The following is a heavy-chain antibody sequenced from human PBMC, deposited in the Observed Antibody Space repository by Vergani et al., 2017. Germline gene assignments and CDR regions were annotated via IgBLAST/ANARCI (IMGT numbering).Heavy chain of an antibody. CDR3: ARGGIAACPYYYYYYMDV. J-gene: IGHJ6*03. CDR2: IYYSGST. Sequence: QVQLQESGPGLVKPSETLSLTCTVSGGSISSYYWSWIRQPPGKGLEWIGYIYYSGSTNYNPSLKSRVTISVDTSKNQFSLKLSSVTAADTAVYYCARGGIAACPYYYYYYMDVWGKGTTVTVSS. V-gene: IGHV4-59*01. D-gene: IGHD6-6*01. CDR1: GGSISSYY.